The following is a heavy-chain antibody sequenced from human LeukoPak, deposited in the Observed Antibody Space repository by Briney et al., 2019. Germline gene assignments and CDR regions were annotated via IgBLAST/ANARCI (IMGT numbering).Heavy chain of an antibody. Sequence: GGSLRLSCSASGFTFSAYWMTWVRQAPGKGLEWVANIKEDGTEKYYVDSVKGRFTISRDNAKNSMYLQMNSLRAEDTAVYYCARPGIAVAGTAYSDYWGQGALVTVSS. J-gene: IGHJ4*02. CDR2: IKEDGTEK. D-gene: IGHD6-19*01. CDR3: ARPGIAVAGTAYSDY. V-gene: IGHV3-7*01. CDR1: GFTFSAYW.